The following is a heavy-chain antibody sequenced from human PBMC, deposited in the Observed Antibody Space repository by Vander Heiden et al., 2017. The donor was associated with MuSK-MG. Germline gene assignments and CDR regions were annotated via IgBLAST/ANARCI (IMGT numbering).Heavy chain of an antibody. V-gene: IGHV3-23*01. J-gene: IGHJ4*02. D-gene: IGHD3-10*01. Sequence: EVQLLESGGGLVQPGGSLRLPCAASGFTFTNYAMSWVRQAPGKGLEWVSGVSYSGYSAYYADSVKGRFTISRDNSKNIVYLEMNSLRAEDTAVYYCAKDSDPIGSGSNFDYWGQGTLVTVSS. CDR2: VSYSGYSA. CDR3: AKDSDPIGSGSNFDY. CDR1: GFTFTNYA.